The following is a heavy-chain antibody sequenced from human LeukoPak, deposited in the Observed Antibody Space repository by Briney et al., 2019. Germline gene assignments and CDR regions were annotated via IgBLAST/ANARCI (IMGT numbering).Heavy chain of an antibody. CDR3: ARDKVGATSRNWFDP. Sequence: SETLSLPCTVSGGSISSGSYYWSWIRQPAGKGLEWIGRIYTSGSTNYNPSLKSRVTISVDTSKNQFSLKLSSVTAADTAVYYCARDKVGATSRNWFDPWGEGTLVTVSS. J-gene: IGHJ5*02. V-gene: IGHV4-61*02. CDR2: IYTSGST. CDR1: GGSISSGSYY. D-gene: IGHD1-26*01.